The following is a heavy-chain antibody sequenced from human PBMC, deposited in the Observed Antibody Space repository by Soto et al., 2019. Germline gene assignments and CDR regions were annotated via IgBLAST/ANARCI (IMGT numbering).Heavy chain of an antibody. CDR3: ARESYCSSTSCYFNWFDP. V-gene: IGHV1-69*01. CDR1: GGTFSSYA. CDR2: IIPIFGTA. Sequence: QVQLVQSGAEVKKPGSSVKVSCKASGGTFSSYAISWVRQAPGQGLEWMGGIIPIFGTANYAQKFQGRVTITADESTGTAYMELSSLRSEDTAVYYCARESYCSSTSCYFNWFDPWGQGTLVTVSS. J-gene: IGHJ5*02. D-gene: IGHD2-2*01.